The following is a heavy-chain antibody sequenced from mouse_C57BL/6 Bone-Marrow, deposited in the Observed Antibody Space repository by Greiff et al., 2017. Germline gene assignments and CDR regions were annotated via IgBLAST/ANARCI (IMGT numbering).Heavy chain of an antibody. J-gene: IGHJ3*01. V-gene: IGHV1-22*01. CDR2: INPYNGGT. CDR1: GYTFTDYN. Sequence: VQLQQSGPELVKPGASVKMFCKASGYTFTDYNMHWVKQSHGKSLEWIGYINPYNGGTSYNQKFKGKATLTVNKFSSTAYMELRSLTSEDSAVYDCARSGYSNYGFAYWGQGTLVTVSA. CDR3: ARSGYSNYGFAY. D-gene: IGHD2-5*01.